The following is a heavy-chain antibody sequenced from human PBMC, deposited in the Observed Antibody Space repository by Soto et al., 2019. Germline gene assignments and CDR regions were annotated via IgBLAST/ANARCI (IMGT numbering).Heavy chain of an antibody. V-gene: IGHV4-31*03. Sequence: SGTLSLTCTVSGGSISSGGYYWSWIRQHPGKGLEWIGYIYYSGSTYYNPSLKSRVTISVDTSKNQFSLKLTSVTAADTAVYFCARAQTIFGIITVFDYWGQGTLVTVSS. J-gene: IGHJ4*02. CDR2: IYYSGST. CDR3: ARAQTIFGIITVFDY. CDR1: GGSISSGGYY. D-gene: IGHD3-3*01.